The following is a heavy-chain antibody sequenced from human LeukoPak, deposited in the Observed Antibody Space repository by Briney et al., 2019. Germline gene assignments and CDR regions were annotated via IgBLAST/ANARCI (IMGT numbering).Heavy chain of an antibody. V-gene: IGHV1-18*01. CDR1: GYTFTSYG. Sequence: GASVKVSCKASGYTFTSYGISWVRQAPGQGLEWMGWISAYNGNTSYAQKLQGRVTMTTDTSTSTAYMELRSLRSDDTAVYYCARAVTIFGVAYRGAFDIWGQGTMVTVSS. CDR2: ISAYNGNT. D-gene: IGHD3-3*01. J-gene: IGHJ3*02. CDR3: ARAVTIFGVAYRGAFDI.